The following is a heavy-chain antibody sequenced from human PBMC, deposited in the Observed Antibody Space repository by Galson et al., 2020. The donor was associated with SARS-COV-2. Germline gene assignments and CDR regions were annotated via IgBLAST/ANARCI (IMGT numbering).Heavy chain of an antibody. CDR1: GFTFSSYD. D-gene: IGHD5-18*01. V-gene: IGHV3-13*01. Sequence: GGSLRLSCAASGFTFSSYDMHWVRQATGKGLEWVSAIGTAGDTYYPGSVKGRFTISRENAKNSLYLQMNSLRAGDTAVYYCARVGYSYGYIHWYFDLWGRGTLVTVSS. CDR2: IGTAGDT. J-gene: IGHJ2*01. CDR3: ARVGYSYGYIHWYFDL.